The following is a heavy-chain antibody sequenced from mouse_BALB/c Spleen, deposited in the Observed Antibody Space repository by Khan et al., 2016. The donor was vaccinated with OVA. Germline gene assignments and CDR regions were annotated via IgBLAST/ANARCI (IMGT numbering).Heavy chain of an antibody. CDR3: ARDYGGDFDY. Sequence: EVQLQESGPGLVKPSQSLSLTCTVTGYSITTDYAWNWIRQFPGNKLEWMGYISYSGNTNYNPSLKSRISITRDTSKNQFFLQLKSVTTEDTARYYCARDYGGDFDYWGEGTTLTVSS. CDR2: ISYSGNT. J-gene: IGHJ2*01. CDR1: GYSITTDYA. V-gene: IGHV3-2*02. D-gene: IGHD1-1*02.